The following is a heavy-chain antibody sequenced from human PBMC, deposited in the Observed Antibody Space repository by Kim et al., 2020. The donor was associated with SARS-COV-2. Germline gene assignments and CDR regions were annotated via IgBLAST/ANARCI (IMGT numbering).Heavy chain of an antibody. V-gene: IGHV3-64D*06. Sequence: GGSLRLSCSGSGFNFSDFAIHWIRRAPGKGLEYVSATTRSGDGSFYSDSVEGRYTVSRDNSKKTLYLHMNRLTFEDTSAYYCVRYGRNYGAVHWGQGTLVFFSS. D-gene: IGHD3-10*01. CDR2: TTRSGDGS. CDR1: GFNFSDFA. J-gene: IGHJ4*02. CDR3: VRYGRNYGAVH.